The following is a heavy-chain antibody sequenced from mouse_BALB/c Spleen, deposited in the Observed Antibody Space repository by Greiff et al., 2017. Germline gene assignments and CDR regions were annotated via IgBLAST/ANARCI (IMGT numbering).Heavy chain of an antibody. Sequence: QVQLQQSGAELARPGASVKMSCKASGYTFTSYTMHWVKQRPGQGLEWIGYINPSSGYTNYNQKFKDKATLTADKSSSTAYMQLSSLTSEDSAVYYCASSPGYVDWFAYWGQGTLVTVSA. J-gene: IGHJ3*01. D-gene: IGHD1-2*01. CDR3: ASSPGYVDWFAY. CDR2: INPSSGYT. CDR1: GYTFTSYT. V-gene: IGHV1-4*01.